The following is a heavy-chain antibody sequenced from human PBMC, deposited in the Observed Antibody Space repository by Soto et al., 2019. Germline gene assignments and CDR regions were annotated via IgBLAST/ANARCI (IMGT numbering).Heavy chain of an antibody. CDR1: ELTARNFY. D-gene: IGHD3-3*01. Sequence: EVQLVESGGGLVQPGGSLSLSCAAAELTARNFYLTWFPRAPGKGLQWVAVISSGGSTYYADSVKGRFTISRDNSKNTLYLEMNSLRAEDTAVYYCARDTLGGAYDFLHGGQGTLVTVSS. CDR3: ARDTLGGAYDFLH. J-gene: IGHJ4*02. V-gene: IGHV3-66*01. CDR2: ISSGGST.